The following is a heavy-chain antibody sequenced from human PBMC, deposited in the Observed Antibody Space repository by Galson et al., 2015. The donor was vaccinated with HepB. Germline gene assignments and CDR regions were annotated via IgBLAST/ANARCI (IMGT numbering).Heavy chain of an antibody. CDR2: INTNTGNP. Sequence: QSGAEVKKPGESLKISCKASGYTFTSYAMNWVRQAPGQGLEWMGWINTNTGNPTYAQGFTGRFVFSLDTSVSTAYLQISSLKAEDTAVYYCARAYGSGSYYNAHAGYYYMDVWGKGTTVTVSS. D-gene: IGHD3-10*01. J-gene: IGHJ6*03. CDR3: ARAYGSGSYYNAHAGYYYMDV. CDR1: GYTFTSYA. V-gene: IGHV7-4-1*02.